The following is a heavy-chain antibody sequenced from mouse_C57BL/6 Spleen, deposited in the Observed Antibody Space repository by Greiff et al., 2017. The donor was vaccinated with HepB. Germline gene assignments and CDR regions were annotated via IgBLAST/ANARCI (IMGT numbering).Heavy chain of an antibody. Sequence: VQLQQPGTELVKPGASVKLSCKASGYTFTSYWMHWVKQRPGQGLEWIGNINPSNGGTNYNEKFKSKATLTVDKSSSTAYMQLSSLTSEDSAVYYCARNNYYGSRDYYAMDYWGQGTSVTVSS. CDR3: ARNNYYGSRDYYAMDY. J-gene: IGHJ4*01. D-gene: IGHD1-1*01. V-gene: IGHV1-53*01. CDR2: INPSNGGT. CDR1: GYTFTSYW.